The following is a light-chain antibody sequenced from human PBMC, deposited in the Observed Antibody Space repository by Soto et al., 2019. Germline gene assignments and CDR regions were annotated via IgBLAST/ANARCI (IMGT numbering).Light chain of an antibody. CDR1: QSITSS. J-gene: IGKJ2*01. V-gene: IGKV1-39*01. Sequence: DIQMTQSPSSLSASVGDRVTITCRASQSITSSLNWYQQKPGKAPNLLIYAASSLQSGVPSRFSGSGSGTAFSLTISSLQPEDFATYFCQESDSTPYTFGQGTRLEI. CDR2: AAS. CDR3: QESDSTPYT.